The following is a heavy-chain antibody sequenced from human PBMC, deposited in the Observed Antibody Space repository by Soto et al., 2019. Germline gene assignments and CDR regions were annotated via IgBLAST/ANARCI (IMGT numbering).Heavy chain of an antibody. V-gene: IGHV4-59*01. D-gene: IGHD4-17*01. Sequence: QVQLQESGPGLVKPSETLSLTCTVSGGSISNYWTWIRQPPGKGLEWIGYIYYSGSTNYNPSLKSRVTRSLDTSKNQFSLKLTSVTAADTAVYYCASLPWADYGGVFDPWGQGTLVTVSS. CDR3: ASLPWADYGGVFDP. CDR2: IYYSGST. CDR1: GGSISNY. J-gene: IGHJ5*02.